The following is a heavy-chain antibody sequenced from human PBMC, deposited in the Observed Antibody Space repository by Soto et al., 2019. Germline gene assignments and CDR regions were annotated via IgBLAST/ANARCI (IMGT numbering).Heavy chain of an antibody. J-gene: IGHJ4*02. V-gene: IGHV3-74*01. D-gene: IGHD2-8*01. CDR2: ISGDGTTT. CDR3: AIQDCTNDVCLEAAVTVGGALEY. Sequence: EVQLVESGGGLVQPGAALRLACAASGFSIRKYWMHWVRQAPGKGPVWVSYISGDGTTTDYAGSVKGRFTISRDNAKNTLFLQMDSLRVEDTDIYFCAIQDCTNDVCLEAAVTVGGALEYWGRGAQVTVSS. CDR1: GFSIRKYW.